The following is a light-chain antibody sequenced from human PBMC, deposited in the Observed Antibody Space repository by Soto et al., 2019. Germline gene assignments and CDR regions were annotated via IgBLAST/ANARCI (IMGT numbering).Light chain of an antibody. J-gene: IGKJ1*01. CDR2: SAS. V-gene: IGKV1-6*01. CDR1: QGIRNE. Sequence: AIQMTQSPSSVSASVGDRVTITCRASQGIRNELGWYQQKPEKAPKPLIYSASSLKSGVPSRFSGSGSGTDFILTNSGLQPEDFATYFCLQDFTYPRTFGQGTKV. CDR3: LQDFTYPRT.